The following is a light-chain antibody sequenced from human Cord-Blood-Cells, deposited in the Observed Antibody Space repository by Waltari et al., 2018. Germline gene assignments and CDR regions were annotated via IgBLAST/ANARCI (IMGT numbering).Light chain of an antibody. J-gene: IGKJ2*01. CDR1: QGIRND. CDR2: AAS. Sequence: DLQMTQSPSPLPASVADSIPITCRASQGIRNDLGWYQQKPGKAPRRLIYAASSLQSGVPSRFSGSGSGTEFTLTISSLQPEDFATYYCLQHNSYPYTFGQGTKLEIK. CDR3: LQHNSYPYT. V-gene: IGKV1-17*01.